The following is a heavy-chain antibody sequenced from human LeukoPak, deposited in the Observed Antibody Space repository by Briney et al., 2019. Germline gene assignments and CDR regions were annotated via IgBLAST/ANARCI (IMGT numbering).Heavy chain of an antibody. V-gene: IGHV3-49*04. Sequence: PGRSLRLSCTASGFTFGDYTMSWVRQAPGKGLEWVGFIRSKAYGGTTEYAASVKGRFTISRDDSKSIAYLQMNSLKTEDTAVYYCSRDEGAYCGGDCYSDFDYWGQGTLVTVPS. D-gene: IGHD2-21*02. CDR3: SRDEGAYCGGDCYSDFDY. CDR2: IRSKAYGGTT. CDR1: GFTFGDYT. J-gene: IGHJ4*02.